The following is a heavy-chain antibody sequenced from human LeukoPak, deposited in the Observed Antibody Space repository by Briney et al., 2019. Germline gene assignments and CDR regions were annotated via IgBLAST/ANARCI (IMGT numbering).Heavy chain of an antibody. CDR2: IRYDGSNK. V-gene: IGHV3-30*02. CDR3: AKDTYYYDSSGYFDAFDI. Sequence: GGSLRLSCAASGFTFSSYGMHWVRRAPGKGLEWVAFIRYDGSNKYYADSVKGRFTISRDNSKNTLYLQMNSLRAEDSAVYYCAKDTYYYDSSGYFDAFDIWGQGTMVTVSS. CDR1: GFTFSSYG. J-gene: IGHJ3*02. D-gene: IGHD3-22*01.